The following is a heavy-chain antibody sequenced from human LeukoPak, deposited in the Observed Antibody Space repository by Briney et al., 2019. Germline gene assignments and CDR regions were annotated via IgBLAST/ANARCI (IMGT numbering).Heavy chain of an antibody. D-gene: IGHD3-16*01. V-gene: IGHV3-23*01. CDR3: AKDKIWGEDYFDY. CDR1: GFTFSSYA. J-gene: IGHJ4*02. Sequence: GGSLRLSCAASGFTFSSYAMTWVRQAPGEGLECVSSISPSGGDTYYADSVQGRFSVSRDDSKNTLYLQMDSLRVEDTAVYYCAKDKIWGEDYFDYWGQGTLVTVSS. CDR2: ISPSGGDT.